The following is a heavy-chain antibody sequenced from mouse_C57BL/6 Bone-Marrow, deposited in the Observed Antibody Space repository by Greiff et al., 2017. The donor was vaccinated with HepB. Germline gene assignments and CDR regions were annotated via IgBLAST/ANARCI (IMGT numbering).Heavy chain of an antibody. CDR2: IYPGDGDT. Sequence: QVQLQQSGPELVKPGASVKISCKASGYAFSSSWMNWVKQRPGKGLEWIGRIYPGDGDTNYNGKFKGKATLTADKSSSTAYMQLRSLTSEDAAVYFCAIYWYFDVWGTGTTVTVSS. CDR3: AIYWYFDV. J-gene: IGHJ1*03. V-gene: IGHV1-82*01. CDR1: GYAFSSSW.